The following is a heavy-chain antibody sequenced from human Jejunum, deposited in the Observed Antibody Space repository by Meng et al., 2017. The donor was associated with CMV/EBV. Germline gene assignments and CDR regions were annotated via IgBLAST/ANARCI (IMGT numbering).Heavy chain of an antibody. J-gene: IGHJ4*02. D-gene: IGHD6-13*01. V-gene: IGHV1-18*01. Sequence: YTFFSYGINWVRQTPGQGLEWMGWISGYNGNANYARKFQDRLTMTTDTSTSTAYMDLRSLRSDDTAVYYCTRGAGNSWYRSLFDYWGQGTLVTVSS. CDR2: ISGYNGNA. CDR3: TRGAGNSWYRSLFDY. CDR1: YTFFSYG.